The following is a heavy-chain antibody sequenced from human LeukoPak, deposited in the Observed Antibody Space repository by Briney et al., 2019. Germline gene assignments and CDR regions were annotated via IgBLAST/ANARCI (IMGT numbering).Heavy chain of an antibody. CDR1: GYTFTSYG. Sequence: ASVKVSCKASGYTFTSYGISWVRQAPGQGLEWMGWISAYNGNTNYAQKLQGRVTMTTDTSTSTAYMELRSLRSDDTAVYYCARDGFGRSDYYDILTGYYLPSDAEYFQHWGQGTLVTVSS. J-gene: IGHJ1*01. V-gene: IGHV1-18*01. D-gene: IGHD3-9*01. CDR2: ISAYNGNT. CDR3: ARDGFGRSDYYDILTGYYLPSDAEYFQH.